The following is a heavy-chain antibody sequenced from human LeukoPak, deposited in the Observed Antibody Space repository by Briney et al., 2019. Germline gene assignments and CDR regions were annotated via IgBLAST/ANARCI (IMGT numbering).Heavy chain of an antibody. Sequence: GGSLRLSCATSGFTFSSYAMSWVRQAPGKGLEWVSAISGSGGSTYYADSVKGRFTISRDNSKNTLYLQMNSLRAEDTAVYYCAKGKTSSSLRDYWGQGTLVTVSS. CDR2: ISGSGGST. D-gene: IGHD6-6*01. J-gene: IGHJ4*02. CDR3: AKGKTSSSLRDY. V-gene: IGHV3-23*01. CDR1: GFTFSSYA.